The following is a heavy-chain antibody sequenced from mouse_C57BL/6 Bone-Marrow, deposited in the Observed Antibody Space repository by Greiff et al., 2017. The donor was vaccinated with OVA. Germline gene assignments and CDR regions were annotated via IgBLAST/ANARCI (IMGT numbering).Heavy chain of an antibody. D-gene: IGHD2-12*01. CDR3: ARKELPRKDY. V-gene: IGHV14-3*01. J-gene: IGHJ2*01. Sequence: EVQLQQSVAELVRPGASVKLSCTASGFTFNNTYMHWVKQRPEQGLEWIGRIDPANGNTKYDPKFQGKATLTVDPSSNTAYLQLSSLTSEDTAIFYCARKELPRKDYGGQGTPPKVPS. CDR1: GFTFNNTY. CDR2: IDPANGNT.